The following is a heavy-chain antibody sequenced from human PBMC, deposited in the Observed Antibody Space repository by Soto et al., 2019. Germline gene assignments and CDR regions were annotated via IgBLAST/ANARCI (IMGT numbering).Heavy chain of an antibody. V-gene: IGHV1-69*12. D-gene: IGHD3-22*01. CDR2: IIPIFGTT. J-gene: IGHJ1*01. CDR3: AGRGERDYYATSGYG. CDR1: GGTFSNYA. Sequence: QVQLVQSGAEVKKPGSSVKVSCKASGGTFSNYALSWVRQAPGQGLEWMGDIIPIFGTTNNAQKFQGRVTITADEATSTAYMGLSSLRSEDTAVYYCAGRGERDYYATSGYGWGQGTLVTVSS.